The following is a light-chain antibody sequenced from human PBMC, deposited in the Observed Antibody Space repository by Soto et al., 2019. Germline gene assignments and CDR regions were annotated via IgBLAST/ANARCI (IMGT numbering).Light chain of an antibody. J-gene: IGLJ3*02. CDR1: TREIGYYNY. CDR3: SSYRSTITV. V-gene: IGLV2-14*01. Sequence: QSALTQPASVSGSPGQSVTISCTATTREIGYYNYVSWYQQHSGKAPKLVIYEVSNRPLGVSSRYSGSKSGNTASLTISGLQAEDEADYYCSSYRSTITVFGGGTKLTVL. CDR2: EVS.